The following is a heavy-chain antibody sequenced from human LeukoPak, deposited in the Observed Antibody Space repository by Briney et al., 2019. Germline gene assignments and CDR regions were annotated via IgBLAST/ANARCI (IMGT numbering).Heavy chain of an antibody. CDR2: IIPIFGTA. V-gene: IGHV1-69*01. D-gene: IGHD3-9*01. J-gene: IGHJ3*02. CDR3: ARVQPEPRKPNYDILTGSGAFDI. CDR1: GGTFSSYA. Sequence: SVKVSCTASGGTFSSYAISWVRQAPGQGLEWMGGIIPIFGTANYAQKFQGRVTITADESTSTAYTELSSLRSEDTAVYYCARVQPEPRKPNYDILTGSGAFDIWGQGTMVTVSS.